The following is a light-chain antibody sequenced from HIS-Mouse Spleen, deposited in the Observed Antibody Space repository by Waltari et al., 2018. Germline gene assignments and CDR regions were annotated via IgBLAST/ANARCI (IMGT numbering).Light chain of an antibody. CDR2: LGS. CDR3: MQALQTPWT. CDR1: QGLLHSNGYNY. J-gene: IGKJ1*01. V-gene: IGKV2-28*01. Sequence: DIVMTQSPLSLPVTPGEPASISCRSSQGLLHSNGYNYLDWYLQKPWQSPQPLIYLGSNRASGVPDRFSGSGSGTDFTLKISRVEAEDVGVYYCMQALQTPWTFGQGTKVEIK.